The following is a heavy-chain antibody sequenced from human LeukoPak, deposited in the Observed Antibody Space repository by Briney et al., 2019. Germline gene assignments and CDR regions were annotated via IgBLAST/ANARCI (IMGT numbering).Heavy chain of an antibody. CDR2: INPNSGGT. CDR1: GYTFTGYY. J-gene: IGHJ4*02. Sequence: ASVKLSCKASGYTFTGYYMHWVRQAPGQGLEWMGWINPNSGGTNYAQKFQGRVTMTRDTSISTAYMELSRPRSDDTAVYYCARGVSSGLGGPFDYWGQGTLVTISS. D-gene: IGHD6-19*01. CDR3: ARGVSSGLGGPFDY. V-gene: IGHV1-2*02.